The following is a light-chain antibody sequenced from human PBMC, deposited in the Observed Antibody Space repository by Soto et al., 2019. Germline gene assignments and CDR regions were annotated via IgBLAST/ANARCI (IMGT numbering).Light chain of an antibody. CDR3: QQYKSYWIT. J-gene: IGKJ4*01. V-gene: IGKV1-5*03. Sequence: DIQMTQSPSTLSASVGDRVTITCRASQSISNWLAWYQQKPGKAPKLLIYKASSLESGGPSRFSGSGSGTEFTLTINSLQSDDFATYYCQQYKSYWITFGGGTKVEIK. CDR1: QSISNW. CDR2: KAS.